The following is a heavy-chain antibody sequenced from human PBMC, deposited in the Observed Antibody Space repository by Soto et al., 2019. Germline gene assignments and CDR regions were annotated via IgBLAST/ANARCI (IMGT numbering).Heavy chain of an antibody. Sequence: PVGSLRLSCAASGFTFSSYAMTWVRQAPGKGLEWVSVISGSGGSTYYADSMKGRFTISRDNSKKMLYLQMNSLRAEDTAVYYCAKDRGAAAGFDYWGQGTLVTVSS. J-gene: IGHJ4*02. CDR3: AKDRGAAAGFDY. D-gene: IGHD6-13*01. CDR1: GFTFSSYA. V-gene: IGHV3-23*01. CDR2: ISGSGGST.